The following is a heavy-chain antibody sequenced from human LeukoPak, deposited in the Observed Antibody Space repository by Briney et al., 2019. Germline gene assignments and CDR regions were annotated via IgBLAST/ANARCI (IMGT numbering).Heavy chain of an antibody. Sequence: ASVRVSCKASGCTFIDYYVHWVRQAPGQGPEWMGWINPRSGGADYAQNFQGRVSMTRDTSITTAYMEVSRLRSDDTAVYYCARAEWSATTKFDYWGQGTLVTVSS. V-gene: IGHV1-2*02. CDR1: GCTFIDYY. CDR3: ARAEWSATTKFDY. CDR2: INPRSGGA. D-gene: IGHD3-3*01. J-gene: IGHJ4*02.